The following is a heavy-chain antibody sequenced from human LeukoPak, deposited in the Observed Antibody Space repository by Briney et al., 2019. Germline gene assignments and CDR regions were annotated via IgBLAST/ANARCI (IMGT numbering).Heavy chain of an antibody. V-gene: IGHV5-51*01. CDR3: SRHVYGDYGGDYFDY. CDR1: GYSFRNFW. D-gene: IGHD4-17*01. Sequence: GESLKISCTTFGYSFRNFWIGWVRQIPGKGLEWMGIIYPGDSDTRYSPSFQGQVTISADKSISTAYLQWSSLKASDTAMYYCSRHVYGDYGGDYFDYWGQGTLVTVSS. CDR2: IYPGDSDT. J-gene: IGHJ4*02.